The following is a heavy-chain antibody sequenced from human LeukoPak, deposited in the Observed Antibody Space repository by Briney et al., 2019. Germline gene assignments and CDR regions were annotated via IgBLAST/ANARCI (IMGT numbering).Heavy chain of an antibody. D-gene: IGHD4-17*01. V-gene: IGHV3-30-3*02. J-gene: IGHJ4*02. CDR1: GFTFSSYA. CDR3: TKSRAPDYGDSPHYFDY. Sequence: PGGSLRLSCAASGFTFSSYAMHWVRQAPGKGLEWVAVISYDGSNKYYADSVKGRFTISRDNAENSLYLQMNSLRAEDTALYYCTKSRAPDYGDSPHYFDYWGQGTLVTVSS. CDR2: ISYDGSNK.